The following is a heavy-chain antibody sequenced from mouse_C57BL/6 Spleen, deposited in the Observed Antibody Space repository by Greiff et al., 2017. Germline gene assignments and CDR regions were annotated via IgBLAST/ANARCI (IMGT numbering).Heavy chain of an antibody. J-gene: IGHJ3*01. CDR3: TGYDGYLAY. D-gene: IGHD2-3*01. Sequence: EVQGVESGGGLVQPGGSMKLSCVASGFTFSNYWMNWVRQSPEKGLEWVAQIRLKSDNYATHYAESVKGRFTISRDDSKSSVYLQMNNLRAEDTGIYYCTGYDGYLAYWGQGTLVTVSA. CDR1: GFTFSNYW. V-gene: IGHV6-3*01. CDR2: IRLKSDNYAT.